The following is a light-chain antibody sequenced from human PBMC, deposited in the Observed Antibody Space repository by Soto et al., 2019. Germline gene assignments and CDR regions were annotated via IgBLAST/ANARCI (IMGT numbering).Light chain of an antibody. V-gene: IGKV3-11*01. CDR2: DTS. J-gene: IGKJ1*01. Sequence: EIALTQSPATLSLSPGERATLSCRASQSISSHLAWYQQKPGQAPRLLIYDTSNRATGIPARFSGGGSGTDFTLTISRLEPEDFALYYCQHRTNEPPVWTFGQGTKVEIK. CDR1: QSISSH. CDR3: QHRTNEPPVWT.